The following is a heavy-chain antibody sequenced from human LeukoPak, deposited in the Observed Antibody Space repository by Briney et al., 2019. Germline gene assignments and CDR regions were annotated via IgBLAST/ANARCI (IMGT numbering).Heavy chain of an antibody. CDR2: IYYSGST. CDR3: ARLGPNYYGSGSYYKGY. Sequence: SETLSLTCTVSGGSISSRSYYWGWIRQPPGKGLEWIGSIYYSGSTYYNPSLKSRVTISVDTSKNQFSLKLSSVTATDTAVYYCARLGPNYYGSGSYYKGYWGQGTLVTVSS. D-gene: IGHD3-10*01. CDR1: GGSISSRSYY. V-gene: IGHV4-39*01. J-gene: IGHJ4*02.